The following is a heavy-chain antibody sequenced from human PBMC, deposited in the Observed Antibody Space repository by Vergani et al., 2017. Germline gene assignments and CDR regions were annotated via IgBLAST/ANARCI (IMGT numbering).Heavy chain of an antibody. Sequence: QVQLVQSGAEVKKPGSSVKVSCKPSGGTFSSYAISWVRQAPGQGLEWMGRIIPIFGTANYAQKFQGRVTITADESTTTAYMELSSLRSEDTAMYYCARENDYGSGSYPLGYYYGMDVWGQGTTVTVSS. D-gene: IGHD3-10*01. CDR2: IIPIFGTA. V-gene: IGHV1-69*13. J-gene: IGHJ6*02. CDR3: ARENDYGSGSYPLGYYYGMDV. CDR1: GGTFSSYA.